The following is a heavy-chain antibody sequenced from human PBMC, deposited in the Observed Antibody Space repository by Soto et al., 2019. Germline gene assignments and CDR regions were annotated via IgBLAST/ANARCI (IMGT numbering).Heavy chain of an antibody. D-gene: IGHD6-13*01. CDR3: ARDPPGIAAAGGG. CDR1: GITVSNNY. Sequence: ESGGGLVQPGGSLRLSCAASGITVSNNYMSWVRQAPGKGLECVSLIYSNGDTRCADSVKGRFTISRDNSKNTVYLQMNSLRAEDTAVYYCARDPPGIAAAGGGWGQGTTVTVSS. J-gene: IGHJ6*02. CDR2: IYSNGDT. V-gene: IGHV3-66*01.